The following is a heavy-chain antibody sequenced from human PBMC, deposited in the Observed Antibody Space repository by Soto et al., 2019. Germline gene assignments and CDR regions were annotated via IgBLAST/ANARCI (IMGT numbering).Heavy chain of an antibody. CDR2: ISAYNGNT. CDR3: ARENRRAPPYCMDV. Sequence: QVQLVQSGAEVKKPGASVKVSCKASGYTFTSYGISWVRQAPGQGLEWMGWISAYNGNTNYAQKLQGRVTMTTDTSTSTAYRERRSLSSDDTAVYYCARENRRAPPYCMDVWGQVTTVTVSS. CDR1: GYTFTSYG. V-gene: IGHV1-18*01. J-gene: IGHJ6*02.